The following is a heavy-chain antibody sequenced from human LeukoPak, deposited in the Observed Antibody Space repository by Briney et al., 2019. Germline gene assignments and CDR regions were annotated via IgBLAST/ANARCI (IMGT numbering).Heavy chain of an antibody. J-gene: IGHJ4*02. V-gene: IGHV3-23*01. Sequence: GESLRLACAASGFTFSSYAMSWVRQAPGKGLEWVSAISAMGGSTYYADSVKGRFTISRDNSKNTLSMKMTSLRAEDLAVYYSAKHPPPGSGSYYIYSFDYWGQGTMVTVSS. CDR3: AKHPPPGSGSYYIYSFDY. CDR1: GFTFSSYA. D-gene: IGHD3-10*01. CDR2: ISAMGGST.